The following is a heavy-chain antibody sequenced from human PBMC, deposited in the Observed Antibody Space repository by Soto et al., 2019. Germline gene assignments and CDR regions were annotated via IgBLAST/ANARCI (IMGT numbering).Heavy chain of an antibody. CDR1: GYRFANYW. J-gene: IGHJ5*02. D-gene: IGHD6-13*01. V-gene: IGHV5-51*01. CDR3: ARPNVAAVARSYFDP. Sequence: GESLKISCQGSGYRFANYWIAWVPQMPGKGLEWMGIIYPGDSDARYSPSFQGHVTISADRSINTVYLQWDSLQASDSAMYYCARPNVAAVARSYFDPWGQGTLVTVYS. CDR2: IYPGDSDA.